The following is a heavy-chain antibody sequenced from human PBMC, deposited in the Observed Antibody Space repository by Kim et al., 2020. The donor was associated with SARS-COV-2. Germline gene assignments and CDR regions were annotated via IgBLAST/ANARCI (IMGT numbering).Heavy chain of an antibody. J-gene: IGHJ6*02. CDR3: GGSGYRDYYYYGMDV. V-gene: IGHV1-69*04. D-gene: IGHD3-22*01. Sequence: SVKVSCKASGGTFSSYAISWVRQAPGQGLEWMGRIIPILGIANYAQKFQGRVTITADKSTSTAYMELSSLRSEDTAVYYCGGSGYRDYYYYGMDVWGQGTTVTVSS. CDR2: IIPILGIA. CDR1: GGTFSSYA.